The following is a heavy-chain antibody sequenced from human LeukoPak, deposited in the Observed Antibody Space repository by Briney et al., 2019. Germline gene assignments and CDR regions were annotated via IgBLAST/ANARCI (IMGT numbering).Heavy chain of an antibody. J-gene: IGHJ5*02. V-gene: IGHV4-39*01. CDR2: VYYTGSA. Sequence: PSETLSLTCTVSGGSISSTSYHWAWIRQPPGKGLEWIATVYYTGSAYYNPSLKSRVTISVDTSKSQFSLKLSSVTTADTALYYCARYASGCYYWFDPWGQGTLVTVSS. CDR1: GGSISSTSYH. CDR3: ARYASGCYYWFDP. D-gene: IGHD3-10*01.